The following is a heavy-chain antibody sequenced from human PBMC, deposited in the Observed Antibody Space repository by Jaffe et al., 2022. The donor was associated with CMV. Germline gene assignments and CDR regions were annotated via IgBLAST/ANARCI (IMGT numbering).Heavy chain of an antibody. CDR2: INPNSGGT. Sequence: QVQLVQSGAEVKKPGASVKVSCKASGYTFTGYYMHWVRQAPGQGLEWMGWINPNSGGTNYAQKFQGRVTMTRDTSISTAYMELSRLRSDDTAVYYCARRVDTATSHYYYGMDVWGQGTTVTVSS. J-gene: IGHJ6*02. CDR1: GYTFTGYY. D-gene: IGHD5-18*01. CDR3: ARRVDTATSHYYYGMDV. V-gene: IGHV1-2*02.